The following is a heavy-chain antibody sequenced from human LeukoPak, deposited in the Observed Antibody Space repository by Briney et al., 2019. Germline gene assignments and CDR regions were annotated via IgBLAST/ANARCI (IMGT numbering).Heavy chain of an antibody. CDR1: GVSISSSTYYY. CDR3: ARHNYCSGGSCSFDP. V-gene: IGHV4-39*01. CDR2: IYYSWIT. Sequence: SETLSLTCTVSGVSISSSTYYYWGWIRQPPGEGLEGIGSIYYSWITYYNPSLKSRVTISVDTSKNPFSLKMRSVTAADTAVYYCARHNYCSGGSCSFDPWGQGTLVTVSS. D-gene: IGHD2-15*01. J-gene: IGHJ5*02.